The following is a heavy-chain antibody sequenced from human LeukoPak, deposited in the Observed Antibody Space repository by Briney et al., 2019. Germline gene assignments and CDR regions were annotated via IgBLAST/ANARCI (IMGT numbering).Heavy chain of an antibody. V-gene: IGHV3-23*01. J-gene: IGHJ4*02. CDR3: AKDGYSGSVDY. CDR1: GFTFSTYA. CDR2: IGGSGYST. Sequence: PGGPLRLSCAASGFTFSTYAMSWVRQAPGKGLEWVSDIGGSGYSTNYADSVKGRFTISRDNSKKTLYLQMSSLRAEDTAVYYCAKDGYSGSVDYWGQGTLVTVSS. D-gene: IGHD5-12*01.